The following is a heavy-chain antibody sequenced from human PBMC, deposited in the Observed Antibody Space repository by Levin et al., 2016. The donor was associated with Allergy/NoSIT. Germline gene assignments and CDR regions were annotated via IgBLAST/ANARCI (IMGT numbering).Heavy chain of an antibody. J-gene: IGHJ6*02. CDR2: ISSSGSTI. CDR3: ARAHYYDSSGYYGRFYYYYYYGMDV. D-gene: IGHD3-22*01. Sequence: WIRQPPGKGLEWVSYISSSGSTIYYADSVKGRFTISRDNAKNSLYLQMNSLRAEDTAVYYCARAHYYDSSGYYGRFYYYYYYGMDVWGQGTTVTVSS. V-gene: IGHV3-11*01.